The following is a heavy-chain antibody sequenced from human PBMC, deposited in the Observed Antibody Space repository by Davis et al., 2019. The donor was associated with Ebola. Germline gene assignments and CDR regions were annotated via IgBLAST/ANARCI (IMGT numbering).Heavy chain of an antibody. J-gene: IGHJ6*02. CDR1: GFTFSSYG. D-gene: IGHD3-3*01. CDR3: ARDLSTYYDFWSGSIEYYGMDV. V-gene: IGHV3-30*03. CDR2: ISYDGSNK. Sequence: GESLKISCAASGFTFSSYGMHWVRQAPGKGLEWVAVISYDGSNKYYADSVKGRFTISRDNAKNSLYLQMNSLRAEDTAVYYCARDLSTYYDFWSGSIEYYGMDVWGQGTTVTVSS.